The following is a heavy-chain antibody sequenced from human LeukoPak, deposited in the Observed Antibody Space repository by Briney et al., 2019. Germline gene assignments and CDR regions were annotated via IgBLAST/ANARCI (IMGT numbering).Heavy chain of an antibody. CDR2: ISYKGST. V-gene: IGHV4-39*07. J-gene: IGHJ3*02. Sequence: PSETLSLTCTVSGGSISNSNYFWGWIRQPPGKGLEWIGSISYKGSTYYNPSLKSRVTISIDTSKNQFSLKLSSVTAADTAVYYCASYTYYYDSSGYSQDAFDIWGQGTMVTVSS. D-gene: IGHD3-22*01. CDR3: ASYTYYYDSSGYSQDAFDI. CDR1: GGSISNSNYF.